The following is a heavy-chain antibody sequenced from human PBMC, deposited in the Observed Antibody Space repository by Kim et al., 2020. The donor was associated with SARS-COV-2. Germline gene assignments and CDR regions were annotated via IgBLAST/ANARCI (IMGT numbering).Heavy chain of an antibody. CDR2: ISWNSGSI. D-gene: IGHD3-10*01. Sequence: GGSLRLSCAASGFTFDDYAMHWVRQAPGKGLEWVSGISWNSGSIGYADSVKGRFTISRENAKNSLYLQMNSLRAEDTALYYCAKDLWFGELLQDYYYGMDVWGQGTTVTVSS. V-gene: IGHV3-9*01. CDR1: GFTFDDYA. J-gene: IGHJ6*02. CDR3: AKDLWFGELLQDYYYGMDV.